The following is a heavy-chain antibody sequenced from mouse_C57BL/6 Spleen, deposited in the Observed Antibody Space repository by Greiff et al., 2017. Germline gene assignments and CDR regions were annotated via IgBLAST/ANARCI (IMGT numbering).Heavy chain of an antibody. CDR1: GYSITSGYY. D-gene: IGHD2-1*01. Sequence: EVQLVESGPGLVKPSQSLSLTCSVTGYSITSGYYWNWIRQFPGNKLEWMGYISYDGSNNYNPSLKNRISITRDTSKNQFFLKLNSVTTEDTATYYCASIYYGNTEGFAYWGQGTLVTVSA. CDR2: ISYDGSN. J-gene: IGHJ3*01. CDR3: ASIYYGNTEGFAY. V-gene: IGHV3-6*01.